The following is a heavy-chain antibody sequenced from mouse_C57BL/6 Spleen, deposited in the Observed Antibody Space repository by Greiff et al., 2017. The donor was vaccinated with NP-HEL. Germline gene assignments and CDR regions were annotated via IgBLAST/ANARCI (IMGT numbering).Heavy chain of an antibody. J-gene: IGHJ3*01. CDR3: TRDYYYGSSSFAY. V-gene: IGHV1-15*01. CDR2: IDPETGGT. D-gene: IGHD1-1*01. Sequence: QVQLQQSGAELVRPGASVTLSCKASGYTFTDYEMHWVKQTPVHGLEWIGAIDPETGGTAYNQKFKGKAILTADKSSSTAYMELRSLTSEDSAVYYCTRDYYYGSSSFAYWGQGTLVTVSA. CDR1: GYTFTDYE.